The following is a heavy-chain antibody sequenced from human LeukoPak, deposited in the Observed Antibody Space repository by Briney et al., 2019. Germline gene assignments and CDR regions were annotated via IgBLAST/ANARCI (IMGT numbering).Heavy chain of an antibody. Sequence: PSETLSLTCAVYGGSFSGYDLSWIRQPPGKGLEWVGEINDSGSTNYNPALKSRVTISVDTSKNKSSPKLSSVTAADTAVYYCARKQPLVPREIWYFDLWGRGTLVTVSS. CDR1: GGSFSGYD. CDR3: ARKQPLVPREIWYFDL. CDR2: INDSGST. J-gene: IGHJ2*01. V-gene: IGHV4-34*01. D-gene: IGHD6-13*01.